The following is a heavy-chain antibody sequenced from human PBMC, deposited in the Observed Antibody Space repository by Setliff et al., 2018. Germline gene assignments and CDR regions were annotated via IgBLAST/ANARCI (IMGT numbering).Heavy chain of an antibody. CDR1: GYSISSGHF. J-gene: IGHJ4*02. CDR3: ARHLLVQGTYHFDY. D-gene: IGHD3-10*01. Sequence: SETLSLTCGVSGYSISSGHFWGWIRQPPGKGLEWLGNIFHSGSTYYNPTLNSRVTMSVDTSKNQFSLMLTSMTAADTAVYFCARHLLVQGTYHFDYWGQGSLVTVSS. V-gene: IGHV4-38-2*01. CDR2: IFHSGST.